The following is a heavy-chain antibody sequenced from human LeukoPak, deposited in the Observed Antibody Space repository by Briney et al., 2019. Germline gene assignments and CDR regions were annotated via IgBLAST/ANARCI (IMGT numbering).Heavy chain of an antibody. D-gene: IGHD2/OR15-2a*01. J-gene: IGHJ4*02. V-gene: IGHV4-4*07. CDR3: ANSISMDFEY. CDR1: GGSVSSHY. Sequence: SETLSLTCTVSGGSVSSHYWNWIRQPAGKGLEWIGRIYNSGTTNYNPSLESRVTISIDRSKNQFSLKLTFVTAADTAVYYCANSISMDFEYWGQGTLVTVSS. CDR2: IYNSGTT.